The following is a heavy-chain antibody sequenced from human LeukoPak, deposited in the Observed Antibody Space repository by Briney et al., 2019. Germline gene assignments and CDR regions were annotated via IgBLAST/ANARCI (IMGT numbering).Heavy chain of an antibody. V-gene: IGHV3-30-3*01. CDR2: ISYDGSNK. D-gene: IGHD2-8*01. CDR1: GFTFSSYA. J-gene: IGHJ4*02. CDR3: AKAKRYCTNGVCSLDY. Sequence: PGGSLRLSCAASGFTFSSYAMHWVRQAPGKGLGWVAVISYDGSNKYYADSVKGRFTISRDNSKNTLYLQMNSLRAEDTAVYYCAKAKRYCTNGVCSLDYWGQGTLVTVSS.